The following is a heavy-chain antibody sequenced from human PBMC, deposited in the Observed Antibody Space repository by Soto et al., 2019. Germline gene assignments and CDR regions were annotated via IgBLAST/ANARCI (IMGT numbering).Heavy chain of an antibody. CDR2: INPHSGHT. D-gene: IGHD4-17*01. CDR3: ARGRTVNFYGMDV. Sequence: QVQLVQSGAEVKKPGASVKVSYVASGYTFTDHYIHWVRQAPGQGLEWMGWINPHSGHTIYAQKFQGRVTLTRDTRISTAYMELSRLRSDDTAVYDCARGRTVNFYGMDVWGQGTTVTVSS. V-gene: IGHV1-2*02. CDR1: GYTFTDHY. J-gene: IGHJ6*02.